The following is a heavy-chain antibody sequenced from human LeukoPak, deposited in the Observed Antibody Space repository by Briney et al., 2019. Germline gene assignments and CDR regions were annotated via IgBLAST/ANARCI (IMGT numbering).Heavy chain of an antibody. CDR2: ISRNSGSI. D-gene: IGHD1-1*01. CDR1: GFTFDDYA. Sequence: GGSLRLSCAASGFTFDDYAMHWVRQAPGKGLEWVSGISRNSGSIGYADSVKGRFTISRDNAKNSLYLQMNSLRAEDTALYYCAKDTNAGQIDYWGQGTLVTVSS. CDR3: AKDTNAGQIDY. V-gene: IGHV3-9*01. J-gene: IGHJ4*02.